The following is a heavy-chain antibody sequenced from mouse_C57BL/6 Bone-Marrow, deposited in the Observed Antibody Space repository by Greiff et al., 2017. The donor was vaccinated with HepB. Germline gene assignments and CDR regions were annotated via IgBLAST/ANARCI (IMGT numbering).Heavy chain of an antibody. D-gene: IGHD2-2*01. CDR2: INPYNGGT. Sequence: EVQLQQSGPVLVKPGASVKMSCKASGYTFTDYYMNWVKQSHGKSLEWIGVINPYNGGTSYNQKFKGKATLTVDKSSSTAYMELNSLTSEDSAVYDCARGYGYSFAYWGQGTLVTVSA. CDR3: ARGYGYSFAY. V-gene: IGHV1-19*01. J-gene: IGHJ3*01. CDR1: GYTFTDYY.